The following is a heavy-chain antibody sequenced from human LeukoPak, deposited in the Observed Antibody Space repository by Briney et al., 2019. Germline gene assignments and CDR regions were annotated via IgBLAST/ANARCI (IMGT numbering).Heavy chain of an antibody. Sequence: SETLSFTCTVSGGSISSYYWSWIRQPPGKGLEWIGYIYYSGSTNYNPSLKSRVTISVDTSKNQFSLKLSSVTAADTAVYYCARCRVGADALNEDWFDPWGQGTLVTVSS. V-gene: IGHV4-59*08. D-gene: IGHD1-26*01. CDR3: ARCRVGADALNEDWFDP. CDR1: GGSISSYY. J-gene: IGHJ5*02. CDR2: IYYSGST.